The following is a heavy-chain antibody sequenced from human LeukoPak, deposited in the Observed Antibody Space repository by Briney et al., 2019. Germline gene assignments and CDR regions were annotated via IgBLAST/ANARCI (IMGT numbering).Heavy chain of an antibody. V-gene: IGHV4-59*01. J-gene: IGHJ2*01. CDR1: GVSISSYY. CDR2: IYYSGST. CDR3: ARLNSWAVLEWRQGYFDL. Sequence: HPSETLSLTCTVSGVSISSYYWSWIRQPPGKGLEWIGYIYYSGSTNYNPSLKSRVTISVDTSKNQFSLKLSSVTAADTAVYYCARLNSWAVLEWRQGYFDLWGRGTLVTVSS. D-gene: IGHD3-3*01.